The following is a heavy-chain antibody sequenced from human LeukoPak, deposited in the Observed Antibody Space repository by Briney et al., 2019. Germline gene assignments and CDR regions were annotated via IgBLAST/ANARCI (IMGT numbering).Heavy chain of an antibody. D-gene: IGHD1-1*01. CDR2: ISGSDGTI. Sequence: PGGSLRLSCAASGFTFSTYEMNWVRQAPGKGLEWVPFISGSDGTIYYADSVKGRFTISRDNAKNSLYLQMNSLRVEDTAVYYCARKLPGTVYFDYWGQGTLVTVSS. CDR1: GFTFSTYE. V-gene: IGHV3-48*03. CDR3: ARKLPGTVYFDY. J-gene: IGHJ4*02.